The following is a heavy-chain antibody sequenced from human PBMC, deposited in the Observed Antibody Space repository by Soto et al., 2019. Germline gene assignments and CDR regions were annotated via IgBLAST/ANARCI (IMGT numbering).Heavy chain of an antibody. D-gene: IGHD3-22*01. CDR1: GFTFSSYA. CDR2: ISGSGGST. Sequence: GGSLRLSCAASGFTFSSYAMSWVRQAPGKGLEWVSAISGSGGSTYYADSVKGRFTISRDNSKNTLYLQMNSLRAEDTAVYYCAKDQDSRLDYYDSSGYYSPTHFDYWGQGTLVTVSS. J-gene: IGHJ4*02. CDR3: AKDQDSRLDYYDSSGYYSPTHFDY. V-gene: IGHV3-23*01.